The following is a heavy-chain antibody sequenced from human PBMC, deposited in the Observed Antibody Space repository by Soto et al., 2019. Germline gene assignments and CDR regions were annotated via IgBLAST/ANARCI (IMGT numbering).Heavy chain of an antibody. D-gene: IGHD6-13*01. V-gene: IGHV1-69*13. CDR2: IIPIFGIA. CDR1: GGTFSSYT. CDR3: ARGVAAGSFDAFDI. J-gene: IGHJ3*02. Sequence: PVKVSCKAPGGTFSSYTISWVRQAPGQGLEWMGRIIPIFGIANYAQKFQGRVTITADESTSTAYMELSSLRSEDTAVYYCARGVAAGSFDAFDIWGQGTMVTVSS.